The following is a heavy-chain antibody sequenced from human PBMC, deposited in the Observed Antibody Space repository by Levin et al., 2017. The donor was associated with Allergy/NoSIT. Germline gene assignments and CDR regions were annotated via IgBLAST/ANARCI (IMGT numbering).Heavy chain of an antibody. CDR3: AKDTDLMTTDAFDS. CDR2: ISWNSGSI. Sequence: GGSLRLSCAASGFTFDDYAMHWVRQAPGKGLEWVSGISWNSGSIGYADSVKGRFTISRDNAKNSLYLQMNSLRAEDTALYYCAKDTDLMTTDAFDSWGQGTMVTVSS. V-gene: IGHV3-9*01. D-gene: IGHD3-16*01. CDR1: GFTFDDYA. J-gene: IGHJ3*02.